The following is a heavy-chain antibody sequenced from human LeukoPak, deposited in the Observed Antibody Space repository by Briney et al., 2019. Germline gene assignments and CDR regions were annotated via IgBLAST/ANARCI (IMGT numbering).Heavy chain of an antibody. V-gene: IGHV3-30*04. CDR1: GFTFSSYA. CDR3: ARDGGPGSGFNDYGMDV. J-gene: IGHJ6*04. D-gene: IGHD3-10*01. CDR2: ISYDGSNK. Sequence: GRSLRLSCAASGFTFSSYAMHWVRQAPGKGLEWVAVISYDGSNKYYADSVKGRFTISRDNSKNTLYLQMNSLRAEDTAVYYCARDGGPGSGFNDYGMDVWGKGTTVTVSS.